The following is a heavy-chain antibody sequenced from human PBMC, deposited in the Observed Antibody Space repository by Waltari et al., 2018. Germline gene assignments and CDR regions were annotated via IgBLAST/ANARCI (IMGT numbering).Heavy chain of an antibody. J-gene: IGHJ5*02. V-gene: IGHV2-5*02. Sequence: QITLKESGPTLVKPTQTLTLTCTFSGFSLSTSGVGVGWIRQPPGKALEWLAPIYWDEDKRYRPSLKSRLTITKDTSKNQVVLTMTNMDPVDTATYYCAHSRGRYCSGGSCYLGWFDPWGQGTLVTVSS. CDR2: IYWDEDK. D-gene: IGHD2-15*01. CDR1: GFSLSTSGVG. CDR3: AHSRGRYCSGGSCYLGWFDP.